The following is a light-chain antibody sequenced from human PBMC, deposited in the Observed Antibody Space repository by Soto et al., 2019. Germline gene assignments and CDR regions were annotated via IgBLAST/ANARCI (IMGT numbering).Light chain of an antibody. V-gene: IGLV2-8*01. CDR2: EVA. CDR1: SSNIGRNS. Sequence: QSVLTQPPSVSAAPGQKVSISCSGSSSNIGRNSVCWYQQFPGTAPKLLIYEVAKRPSGVPDRFSGSKSGNTASLTVSGLQAEDEGDYYCTSFAGNNNFVFGGGTKLTVL. CDR3: TSFAGNNNFV. J-gene: IGLJ2*01.